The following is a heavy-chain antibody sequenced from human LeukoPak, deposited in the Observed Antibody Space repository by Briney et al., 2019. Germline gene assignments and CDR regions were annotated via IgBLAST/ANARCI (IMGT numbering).Heavy chain of an antibody. J-gene: IGHJ3*01. Sequence: GGSLRLSCAASGFTFSSYAMGWVRQAPGKGLEWVAVISYDGSNKYYADSVKGRFAISRDNSKNTVYLQMNGLRADDTAVYYCAKDRRFLEWKDAFDVWGQGTMVTVSS. CDR1: GFTFSSYA. CDR2: ISYDGSNK. V-gene: IGHV3-30*09. CDR3: AKDRRFLEWKDAFDV. D-gene: IGHD3-3*01.